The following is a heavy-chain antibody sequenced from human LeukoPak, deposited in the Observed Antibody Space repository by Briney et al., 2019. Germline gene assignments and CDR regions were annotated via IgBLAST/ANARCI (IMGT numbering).Heavy chain of an antibody. Sequence: GGSLRLSCAASGFTFSSYGMHWVRQAPGKGLEWVAIISYDGSNKYYADSVRGRSTISRDNARNSLYLQMNSLRAEDTAIYYCAGGPNGYTDAFDIWGQGTMVTVSS. CDR1: GFTFSSYG. D-gene: IGHD5-24*01. CDR3: AGGPNGYTDAFDI. J-gene: IGHJ3*02. V-gene: IGHV3-30*03. CDR2: ISYDGSNK.